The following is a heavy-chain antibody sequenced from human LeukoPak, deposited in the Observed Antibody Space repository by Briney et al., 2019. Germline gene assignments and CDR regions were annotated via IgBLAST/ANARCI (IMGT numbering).Heavy chain of an antibody. CDR1: GFTFRNYW. D-gene: IGHD3-10*01. CDR3: ARAGGFGELGYYMDV. CDR2: INEDGSEK. J-gene: IGHJ6*03. Sequence: PGGSLRLSCAVSGFTFRNYWMSWVRQAPGKGLEWVANINEDGSEKYYVDSVKGRFSISRDNAKSSLYLQMNSLRAEDTAVYYCARAGGFGELGYYMDVWGKGTTVTVSS. V-gene: IGHV3-7*01.